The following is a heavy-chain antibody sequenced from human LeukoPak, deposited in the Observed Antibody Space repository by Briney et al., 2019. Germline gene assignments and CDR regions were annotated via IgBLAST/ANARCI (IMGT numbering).Heavy chain of an antibody. CDR2: IYSGGST. V-gene: IGHV3-66*01. CDR1: GFTVSSNY. D-gene: IGHD3-10*01. J-gene: IGHJ4*02. CDR3: ARDRQDPSSSYYDY. Sequence: GGSLRLSCAASGFTVSSNYMSWVRQAPGKGLEWVSVIYSGGSTYYADSVKGRFTISRDNSKNTLYHQMNSLRAEDTAVYYCARDRQDPSSSYYDYWGQGTLVTVSS.